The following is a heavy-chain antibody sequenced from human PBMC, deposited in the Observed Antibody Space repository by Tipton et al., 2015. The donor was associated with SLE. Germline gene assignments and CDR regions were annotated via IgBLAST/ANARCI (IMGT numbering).Heavy chain of an antibody. J-gene: IGHJ5*02. V-gene: IGHV4-4*07. CDR3: AGDQEVSSGENRFDP. CDR2: IYTTENT. D-gene: IGHD2/OR15-2a*01. Sequence: TLSLTCTVSGGSISSYYWSWIRQPAGGGLEWIGRIYTTENTNYNPSLQSRVAMSVDTSKNHFSLKLTSVTAADTAIYYCAGDQEVSSGENRFDPWGQGTLVTVSS. CDR1: GGSISSYY.